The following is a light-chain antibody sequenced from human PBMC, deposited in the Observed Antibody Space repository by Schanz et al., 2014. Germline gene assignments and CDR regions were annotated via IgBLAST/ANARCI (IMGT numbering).Light chain of an antibody. Sequence: EIVMTQSPATLSVSPGERATLSCRASQSVRSNLAWYQQKPGQAPRLLIYGASNRATGIPERLSGSGSGTDFILTISRLEPEDFAVYYCQQYETFGPGTKVDIK. CDR1: QSVRSN. CDR2: GAS. J-gene: IGKJ3*01. CDR3: QQYET. V-gene: IGKV3-20*01.